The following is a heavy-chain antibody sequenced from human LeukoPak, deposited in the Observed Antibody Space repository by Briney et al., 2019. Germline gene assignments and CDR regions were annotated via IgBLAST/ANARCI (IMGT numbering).Heavy chain of an antibody. CDR1: GYTFTGYY. CDR3: ARGPPYYYGSGSYGY. Sequence: ASVKVSCKASGYTFTGYYMHWVRQAPGQGLEWMGWINPNSGGTNYAQKFQGRVTMTRDTSISTAYMELSSLRSEDTAVYYCARGPPYYYGSGSYGYWGQGTLVTVSS. V-gene: IGHV1-2*02. CDR2: INPNSGGT. D-gene: IGHD3-10*01. J-gene: IGHJ4*02.